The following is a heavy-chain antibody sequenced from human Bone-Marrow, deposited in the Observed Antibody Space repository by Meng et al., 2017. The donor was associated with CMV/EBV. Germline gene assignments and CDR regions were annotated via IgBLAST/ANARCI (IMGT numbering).Heavy chain of an antibody. Sequence: KISCAASGFTFSSYAISWVRQAPGQGLEWMGGIIPIFGTANYAQKFQGRVTITTDESTSTAYMELSSLRSEDTAVYYCASAMVRGYYYYGMDVWGQGTTVTVSS. D-gene: IGHD3-10*01. CDR1: GFTFSSYA. V-gene: IGHV1-69*05. CDR2: IIPIFGTA. CDR3: ASAMVRGYYYYGMDV. J-gene: IGHJ6*02.